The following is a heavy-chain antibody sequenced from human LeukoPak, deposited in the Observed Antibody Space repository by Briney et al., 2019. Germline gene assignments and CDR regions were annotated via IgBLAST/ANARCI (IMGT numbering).Heavy chain of an antibody. Sequence: SETLSLTCTVSGGSISSYYWSWIRQPPGKGLEWIGYIYYSGSTNYNPSLKSRVTISVDTSKNQFSLKLSSVTAADTAVYYCATVIAARQDAFDIWGQGTMVTVSS. D-gene: IGHD6-6*01. CDR2: IYYSGST. CDR3: ATVIAARQDAFDI. J-gene: IGHJ3*02. V-gene: IGHV4-59*01. CDR1: GGSISSYY.